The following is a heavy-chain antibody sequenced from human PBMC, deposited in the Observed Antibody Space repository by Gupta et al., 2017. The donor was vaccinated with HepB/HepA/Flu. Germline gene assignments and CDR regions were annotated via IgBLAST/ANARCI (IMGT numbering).Heavy chain of an antibody. V-gene: IGHV4-61*01. D-gene: IGHD6-6*01. CDR3: AREGSDPYYSSSSEGD. CDR1: GGSVSSGSYY. CDR2: IYYSGST. Sequence: QVQLQESGPGLVKPSETLSLTCTVSGGSVSSGSYYWSWIRQPPGKGLEWIGYIYYSGSTNYNPSLKSRVTISVDTSKNQFSLKLSSVTAADTAVYYCAREGSDPYYSSSSEGDWGQGTLVTVSS. J-gene: IGHJ4*02.